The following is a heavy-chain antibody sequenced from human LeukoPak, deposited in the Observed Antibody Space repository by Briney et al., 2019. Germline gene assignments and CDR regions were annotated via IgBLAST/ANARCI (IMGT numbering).Heavy chain of an antibody. CDR2: ISAYNGNT. D-gene: IGHD3-22*01. CDR3: ARMGPYDYDSSGYSNWFDP. CDR1: GYTFTSYG. J-gene: IGHJ5*02. V-gene: IGHV1-18*01. Sequence: ASVKVSCKASGYTFTSYGVSWVRQAPGQGLEWMGWISAYNGNTNYAQKLQGRVTMTTDTSTSTAYMELRSLRSDDTAVYYCARMGPYDYDSSGYSNWFDPWGQGTLVTVSS.